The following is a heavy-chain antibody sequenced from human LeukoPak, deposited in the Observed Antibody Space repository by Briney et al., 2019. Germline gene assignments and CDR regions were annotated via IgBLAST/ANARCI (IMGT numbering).Heavy chain of an antibody. D-gene: IGHD5-24*01. CDR1: GFTFSSYG. CDR2: IWYDGSNK. CDR3: ARIDGYNSFVAFDI. Sequence: GGSLRLSCAASGFTFSSYGMHWVRQAPGKGLEWVAVIWYDGSNKYYADSVKGRFTISRDNSKNTLYLQMNSLRAEDTAVYYCARIDGYNSFVAFDIWGQGTMVTVSS. V-gene: IGHV3-33*01. J-gene: IGHJ3*02.